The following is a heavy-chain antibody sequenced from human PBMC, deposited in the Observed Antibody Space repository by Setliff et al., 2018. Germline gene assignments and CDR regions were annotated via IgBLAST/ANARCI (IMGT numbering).Heavy chain of an antibody. CDR3: ARDRTAYNYGMDV. Sequence: NPSETLSLTCTVSGGSIMNYFWSWIRQPPGKGLEWIGYVYYTGNTNYNPSLKGRLTISVDPSKNQVSLKLKSATTVDTAVYYCARDRTAYNYGMDVWGQGTTVTVS. V-gene: IGHV4-59*01. CDR1: GGSIMNYF. CDR2: VYYTGNT. J-gene: IGHJ6*02. D-gene: IGHD5-18*01.